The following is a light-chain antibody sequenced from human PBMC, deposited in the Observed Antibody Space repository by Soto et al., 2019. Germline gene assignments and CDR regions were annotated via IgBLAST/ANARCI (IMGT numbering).Light chain of an antibody. Sequence: EIVLTQSPGTLSLSPGERATISCRASQSVSNSYLAWYQQKPGQAPRLLIYDSSSRATGIPDRFSGSRSGTDFTLTISRLEPEDFAVYYCQQYHNSQYTFGQGTKLEIK. CDR1: QSVSNSY. J-gene: IGKJ2*01. CDR2: DSS. V-gene: IGKV3-20*01. CDR3: QQYHNSQYT.